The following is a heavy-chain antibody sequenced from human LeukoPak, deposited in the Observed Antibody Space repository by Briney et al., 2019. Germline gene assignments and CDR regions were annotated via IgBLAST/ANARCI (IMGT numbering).Heavy chain of an antibody. CDR1: GFTFSSYA. Sequence: GGSLRLSCAASGFTFSSYAMSWVRQAPGKGLEWVSAISGSGGSTYYADPVKGRFTISRDNSKNTLYLQMNSLRAEDTAVYYCAKMGIVVVVAANDYWGQGTLVTVSS. CDR3: AKMGIVVVVAANDY. CDR2: ISGSGGST. V-gene: IGHV3-23*01. J-gene: IGHJ4*02. D-gene: IGHD2-15*01.